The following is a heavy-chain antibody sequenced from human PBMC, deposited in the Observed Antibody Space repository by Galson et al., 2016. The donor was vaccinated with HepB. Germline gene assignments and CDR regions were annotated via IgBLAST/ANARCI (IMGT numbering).Heavy chain of an antibody. V-gene: IGHV3-23*01. CDR3: AKHLSRASTGHMND. Sequence: SLRLSCAVSGLAFPSYAMTWVRQAPGRGLEWVSTIDDTGTETHFADSVKGRFTISRDNSKNTLCLQMNSLRAEDTALYYCAKHLSRASTGHMNDWGQGTLVTVSS. CDR1: GLAFPSYA. D-gene: IGHD2-21*01. J-gene: IGHJ4*02. CDR2: IDDTGTET.